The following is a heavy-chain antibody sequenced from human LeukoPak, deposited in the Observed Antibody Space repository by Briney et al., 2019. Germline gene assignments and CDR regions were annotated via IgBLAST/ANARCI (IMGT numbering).Heavy chain of an antibody. CDR2: IGSSSSSYT. CDR1: GFTFSGYY. Sequence: PGGSLRLSCAASGFTFSGYYMSWLRQAPGKGLEWVSCIGSSSSSYTNYADSVKGRFTIPRDDAKNSLYLQMDGLRAEDTAVYYCARDRGAVAATWFDYWGQGTLVTVSS. D-gene: IGHD6-19*01. J-gene: IGHJ4*02. V-gene: IGHV3-11*05. CDR3: ARDRGAVAATWFDY.